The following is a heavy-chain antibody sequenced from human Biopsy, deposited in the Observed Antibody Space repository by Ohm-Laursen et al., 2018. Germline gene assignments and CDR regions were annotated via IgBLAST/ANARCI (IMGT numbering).Heavy chain of an antibody. CDR2: VYNGGIT. Sequence: GTLSLTCTVSGGSISGSYWTWIRQPPGKGLEWIGHVYNGGITNYNPSLKSRVTISKDTSKNQFSLQVNSVTAADTAVYYCARTPRDSFWSGSYKRGLWFDPWGQGTLVIVSS. V-gene: IGHV4-59*01. CDR3: ARTPRDSFWSGSYKRGLWFDP. J-gene: IGHJ5*02. D-gene: IGHD3-3*01. CDR1: GGSISGSY.